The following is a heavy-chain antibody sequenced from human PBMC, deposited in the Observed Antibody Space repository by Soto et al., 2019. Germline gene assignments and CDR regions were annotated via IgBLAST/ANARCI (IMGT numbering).Heavy chain of an antibody. CDR3: EKLYHRKLCSSWDSVYGMDG. CDR1: GFTFSSYG. Sequence: QVQLVESGGGVVQPGRSLRLSCAASGFTFSSYGMHWVRQAPGKGLEWVAVISYDGSNKYYADSVKGRFTISRDNSKNTLYLQMNRLRGEDTASYYCEKLYHRKLCSSWDSVYGMDGWGQVATVTVSS. V-gene: IGHV3-30*18. CDR2: ISYDGSNK. J-gene: IGHJ6*02. D-gene: IGHD6-13*01.